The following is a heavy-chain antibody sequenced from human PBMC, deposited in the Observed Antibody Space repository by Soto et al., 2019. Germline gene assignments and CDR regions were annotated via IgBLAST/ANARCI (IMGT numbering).Heavy chain of an antibody. V-gene: IGHV4-31*03. CDR2: IYYSGST. D-gene: IGHD3-22*01. CDR3: ARSYDSSGYYARYYFDY. CDR1: GGSISSGGYY. Sequence: QVQLQESGPGLVKPSQTLSLTCTVSGGSISSGGYYWSWIRQHPGKGLEWIGYIYYSGSTYYNPSLKSRVTISVDTSKNQFSLKLSSVTAADTAVYYCARSYDSSGYYARYYFDYWGQGTLVTVSS. J-gene: IGHJ4*02.